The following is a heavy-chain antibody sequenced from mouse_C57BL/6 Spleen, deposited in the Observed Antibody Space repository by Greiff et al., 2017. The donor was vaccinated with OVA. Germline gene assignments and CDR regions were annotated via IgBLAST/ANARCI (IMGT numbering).Heavy chain of an antibody. CDR1: GYTFTESS. J-gene: IGHJ4*01. CDR2: FYPGSGSI. Sequence: QVQLQQSGAELVKPGASVKLSCKASGYTFTESSIHWVKQRSGQGLEWIGWFYPGSGSIKYNEKFKDKATLTADKSSSTGYMELSSLTSEDSEVYFCARHERYSHLYYAMDYWGQGTSVTVSS. V-gene: IGHV1-62-2*01. D-gene: IGHD2-12*01. CDR3: ARHERYSHLYYAMDY.